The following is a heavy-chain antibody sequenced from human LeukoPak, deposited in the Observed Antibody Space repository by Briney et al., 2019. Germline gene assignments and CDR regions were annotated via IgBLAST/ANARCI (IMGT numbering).Heavy chain of an antibody. CDR1: GGTFISYA. J-gene: IGHJ4*02. CDR3: VYDSSGSKGDY. Sequence: SVKVSCKASGGTFISYAISWVRQAPGQGLEWMGGIIPIFGTANYAQKFQGRLTITADESTSTAYMELSSLRSEDTAVYYCVYDSSGSKGDYWGQGTLVTVSS. D-gene: IGHD3-22*01. V-gene: IGHV1-69*13. CDR2: IIPIFGTA.